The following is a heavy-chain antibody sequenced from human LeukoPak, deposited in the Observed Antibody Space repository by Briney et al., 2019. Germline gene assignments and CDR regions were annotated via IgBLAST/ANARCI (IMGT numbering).Heavy chain of an antibody. Sequence: AGGSLRLSCAASGFTFSSYAMSWVRQAPGKGLEWVSAISGSGGSTYYADSVKGRFTISRDNSKNTLYLQMHSLRAEDTAVYYCANAVVAATWDYWGQGTLVTVSS. J-gene: IGHJ4*02. V-gene: IGHV3-23*01. CDR1: GFTFSSYA. D-gene: IGHD2-15*01. CDR2: ISGSGGST. CDR3: ANAVVAATWDY.